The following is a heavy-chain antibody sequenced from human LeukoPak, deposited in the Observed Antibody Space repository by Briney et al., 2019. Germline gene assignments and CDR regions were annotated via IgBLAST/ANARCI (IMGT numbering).Heavy chain of an antibody. J-gene: IGHJ4*02. CDR3: AKAIASLRITMVRGETPLFDY. D-gene: IGHD3-10*01. CDR1: GFTLSSYA. Sequence: GGSLRLSCAASGFTLSSYAMSWVRQAPGKGLEWVSAISGSGGSTYYADSVKGRFTISRDNSKNTLYLQMNSLRAEDTAVYYCAKAIASLRITMVRGETPLFDYWGQGTLVTVSS. V-gene: IGHV3-23*01. CDR2: ISGSGGST.